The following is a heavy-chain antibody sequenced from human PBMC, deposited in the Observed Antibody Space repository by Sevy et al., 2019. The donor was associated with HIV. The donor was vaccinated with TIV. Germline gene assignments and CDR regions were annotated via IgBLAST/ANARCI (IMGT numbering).Heavy chain of an antibody. J-gene: IGHJ1*01. CDR2: ISYDGSSK. CDR1: GFTFSTYT. V-gene: IGHV3-30-3*01. CDR3: ARDSGYTIEYSPGAT. D-gene: IGHD5-12*01. Sequence: GGSLRLSCAGSGFTFSTYTMHWVRQSPGKGLEWVTVISYDGSSKYYADSVKGRFTISIDSSKNTAFLQMDSLRVDDTAVYYCARDSGYTIEYSPGATWGQGALVTVSS.